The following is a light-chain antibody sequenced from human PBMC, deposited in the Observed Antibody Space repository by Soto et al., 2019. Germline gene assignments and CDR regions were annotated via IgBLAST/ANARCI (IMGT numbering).Light chain of an antibody. Sequence: SNALTQPPSVSVAPGQTARITCGGNNIGSKSVHWYQQRPGQAPVLVVYDDSDRPSGIPERFSGSNSGNTATLTISRVEAGDEAHYYCDVWDSSSDPSYVFRTGTKATVL. J-gene: IGLJ1*01. CDR2: DDS. V-gene: IGLV3-21*02. CDR3: DVWDSSSDPSYV. CDR1: NIGSKS.